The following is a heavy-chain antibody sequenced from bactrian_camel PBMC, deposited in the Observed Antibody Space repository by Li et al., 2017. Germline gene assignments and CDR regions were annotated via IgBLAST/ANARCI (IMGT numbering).Heavy chain of an antibody. Sequence: QLVESGGGLVQPGGSLRLSCAASGFAFSDYYMTWFRQAPGKEREEVATIRTGVVDSVKGRFAISQDNVQNTLYLQMNSLKAEDTAMYYCAATGFFFGGRWCGFAEAAFRYWGQGTQVTVS. CDR1: GFAFSDYY. CDR2: IRTG. D-gene: IGHD6*01. J-gene: IGHJ6*01. V-gene: IGHV3S28*01. CDR3: AATGFFFGGRWCGFAEAAFRY.